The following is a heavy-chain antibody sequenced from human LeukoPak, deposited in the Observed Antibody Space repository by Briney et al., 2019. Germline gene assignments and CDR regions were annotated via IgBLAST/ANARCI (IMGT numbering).Heavy chain of an antibody. V-gene: IGHV3-74*01. J-gene: IGHJ6*02. D-gene: IGHD3-3*01. CDR3: ARDLYDFWTTYYYGMDV. Sequence: GGSLRLSCAASGFTFSNYWMHWVRQTPGEGLVCVSLIKGDGSSTTYADSVKGRFTISRDNSKNTLYLQMNSLRAEDTAVYYCARDLYDFWTTYYYGMDVWGQGTTVTVSS. CDR1: GFTFSNYW. CDR2: IKGDGSST.